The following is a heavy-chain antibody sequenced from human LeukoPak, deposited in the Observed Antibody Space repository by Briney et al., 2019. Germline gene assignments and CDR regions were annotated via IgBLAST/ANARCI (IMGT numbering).Heavy chain of an antibody. CDR2: INTNTGNP. J-gene: IGHJ4*02. CDR3: ARGAHSSSWYWYYFDY. CDR1: GYTFTSYA. Sequence: ASVKVSCTASGYTFTSYAMNWVRQAPAQGLEWVGWINTNTGNPKYAQCFTGRFVFSLDTSVSTAYLQISSLKAEDTAVYYCARGAHSSSWYWYYFDYWGQGTLVTVSS. V-gene: IGHV7-4-1*02. D-gene: IGHD6-13*01.